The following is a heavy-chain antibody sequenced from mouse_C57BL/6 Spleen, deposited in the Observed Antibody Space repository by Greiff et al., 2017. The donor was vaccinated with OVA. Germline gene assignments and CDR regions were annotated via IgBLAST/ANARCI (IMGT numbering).Heavy chain of an antibody. CDR2: ISSGSSTI. Sequence: EVQLVESGGGLVKPGWSLKLSCAASGFTFSDYGMHLVRQAPEKGLEWVAYISSGSSTIYYADTVKGRFTISRDNAKNTLFLQRTSLRSEDTAKYYGERRDGSSYWFAYWGEGTLVTVSA. D-gene: IGHD1-1*01. CDR1: GFTFSDYG. J-gene: IGHJ3*01. CDR3: ERRDGSSYWFAY. V-gene: IGHV5-17*01.